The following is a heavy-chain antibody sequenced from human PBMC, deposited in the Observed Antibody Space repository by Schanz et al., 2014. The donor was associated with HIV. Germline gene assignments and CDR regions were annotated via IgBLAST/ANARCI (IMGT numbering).Heavy chain of an antibody. CDR1: GFTFSDFG. CDR3: AKGPTFGVLTPAD. Sequence: QVQLVESGGGVVQPGRSLRLSCAASGFTFSDFGLHWVRQAPGKGLEWAAIIWHDGSKKYHADSVKGRFTISRDNSRNTLYLQMTTLRTEDTAVYYCAKGPTFGVLTPADWGQGTLVTVSS. CDR2: IWHDGSKK. V-gene: IGHV3-33*06. D-gene: IGHD3-3*01. J-gene: IGHJ4*02.